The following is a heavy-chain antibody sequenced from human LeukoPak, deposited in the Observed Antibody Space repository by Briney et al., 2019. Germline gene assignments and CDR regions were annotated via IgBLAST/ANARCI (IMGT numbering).Heavy chain of an antibody. D-gene: IGHD5-12*01. CDR3: ARAAPAYSGYDYCAFDI. Sequence: SETLSLTCTVSGGSISSYYWSWIRQPAGKGLEWIGRIYTSGSTNYNPSLKSRVTMSVDTSKNQFSLKLSSVTAADTAVYYCARAAPAYSGYDYCAFDIWGQGTMVTVSS. CDR1: GGSISSYY. CDR2: IYTSGST. J-gene: IGHJ3*02. V-gene: IGHV4-4*07.